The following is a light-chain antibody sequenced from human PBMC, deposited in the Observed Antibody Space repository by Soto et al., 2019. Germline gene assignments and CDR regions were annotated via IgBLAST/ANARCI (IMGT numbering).Light chain of an antibody. V-gene: IGLV1-40*01. CDR2: RNR. CDR1: SSNIGAGYD. CDR3: QSYDSSLSGVV. J-gene: IGLJ2*01. Sequence: QSVLTQPPSVSGAPGQRVTISCTGSSSNIGAGYDVHWYQQLPGTAPKLLIYRNRNRPSGVPDRFTGSKSGTSASLAITGHQAEDEADYYCQSYDSSLSGVVFGGGTKLTVL.